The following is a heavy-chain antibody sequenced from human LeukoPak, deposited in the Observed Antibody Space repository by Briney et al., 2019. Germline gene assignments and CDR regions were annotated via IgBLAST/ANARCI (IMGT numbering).Heavy chain of an antibody. CDR3: ATLEIGDYYFDY. V-gene: IGHV4-39*01. J-gene: IGHJ4*02. D-gene: IGHD2-21*01. CDR1: GGSISSRPYY. CDR2: ISYGGSI. Sequence: SETLSLTCTVSGGSISSRPYYWGWVRQPPRKGLEWIGSISYGGSIHYNPSLKSRVTISVDTSKNHFSLRLSSVTAADTAVYYCATLEIGDYYFDYWGQGTLVTVSS.